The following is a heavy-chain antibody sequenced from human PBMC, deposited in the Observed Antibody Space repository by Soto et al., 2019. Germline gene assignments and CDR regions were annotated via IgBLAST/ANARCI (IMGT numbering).Heavy chain of an antibody. Sequence: QVQLVESGGGVVQPGRSLRLSCAASGFTFSSYGMHWVRQAPGKGLEWVAVISYDGSNKYYADSVKGRFTISRDNSKNTLYLQMNSLRAEDTAVYYCAKDLGRYSGSYPFDYWGQGTLVTVSS. V-gene: IGHV3-30*18. CDR3: AKDLGRYSGSYPFDY. D-gene: IGHD1-26*01. J-gene: IGHJ4*02. CDR2: ISYDGSNK. CDR1: GFTFSSYG.